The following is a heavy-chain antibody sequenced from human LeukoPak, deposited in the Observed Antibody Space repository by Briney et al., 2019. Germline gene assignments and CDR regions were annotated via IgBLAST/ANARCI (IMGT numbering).Heavy chain of an antibody. D-gene: IGHD3-22*01. V-gene: IGHV5-51*01. CDR3: ARLYSYYYDSSGHARDY. CDR2: IYPVDSAT. CDR1: EYSFTSYW. J-gene: IGHJ4*02. Sequence: LGESLKISGKGSEYSFTSYWSGWVRQMPGKGLEWMGIIYPVDSATRYSPSFQGQATITATKSISTAYLQWSSLKASDTAMYYCARLYSYYYDSSGHARDYWGEGTLVTVSS.